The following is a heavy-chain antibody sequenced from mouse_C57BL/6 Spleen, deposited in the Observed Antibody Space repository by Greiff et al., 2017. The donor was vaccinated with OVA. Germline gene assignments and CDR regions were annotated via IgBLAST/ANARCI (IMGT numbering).Heavy chain of an antibody. J-gene: IGHJ1*03. V-gene: IGHV2-2*01. CDR2: IWSGGST. D-gene: IGHD1-1*01. Sequence: VMLVESGPGLVQPSQSLFITCTVSGFSLTSYGVHWVRQSPGKGLEWLGVIWSGGSTDYNAAFISRLSISKDKSKSQVFFKMNSLQADDTAIYYCARTNGSSFWYFDVWGTGTTVTVSS. CDR3: ARTNGSSFWYFDV. CDR1: GFSLTSYG.